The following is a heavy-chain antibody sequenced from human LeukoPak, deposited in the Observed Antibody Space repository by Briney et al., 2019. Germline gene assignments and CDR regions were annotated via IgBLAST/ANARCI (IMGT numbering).Heavy chain of an antibody. D-gene: IGHD3-16*01. V-gene: IGHV4-34*01. CDR1: GGSFSGYY. CDR3: AGRPGGFLIYYYGMDV. Sequence: NSSETLSLTCAVYGGSFSGYYWSWIRQPPGKGLEWIGEINHSGSTNYNPSLKSRVTISVDTSKNQFSLKLSSVTAADTAVYYCAGRPGGFLIYYYGMDVWGQRTTVTVSS. J-gene: IGHJ6*02. CDR2: INHSGST.